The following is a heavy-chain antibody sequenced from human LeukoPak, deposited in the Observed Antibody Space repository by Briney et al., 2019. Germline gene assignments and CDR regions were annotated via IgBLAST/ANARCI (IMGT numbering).Heavy chain of an antibody. CDR3: AKVANIYYDSSSNYFDY. CDR2: ISGSGGST. D-gene: IGHD3-22*01. V-gene: IGHV3-23*01. Sequence: GGSLRLSRAASGFTFSSYAMSWVRQAPGKGLEWVSAISGSGGSTYYADSVKGRFTISRDNSKNTLYLQMNSLRAEDTAVYYCAKVANIYYDSSSNYFDYWGQGTLVTVSS. CDR1: GFTFSSYA. J-gene: IGHJ4*02.